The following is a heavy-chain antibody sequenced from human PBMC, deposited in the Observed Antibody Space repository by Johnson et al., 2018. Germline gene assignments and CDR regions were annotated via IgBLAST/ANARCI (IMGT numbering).Heavy chain of an antibody. J-gene: IGHJ6*03. CDR2: ISYDVSHK. CDR3: AKQEAATYYYYYYMDV. V-gene: IGHV3-30*18. Sequence: QVQLVQSGGGVVQPGRSLRLSCAASGFTFSSYGMHWVRQAPGKGLEWVAVISYDVSHKYFADSVKGRFTISRDNSKNTLYLQMNSLRAEDTAVYYYAKQEAATYYYYYYMDVGGKGTTVTVAS. CDR1: GFTFSSYG.